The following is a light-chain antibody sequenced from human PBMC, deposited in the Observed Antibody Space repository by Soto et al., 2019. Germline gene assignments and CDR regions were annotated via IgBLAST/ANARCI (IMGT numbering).Light chain of an antibody. CDR3: QQYNSYQFT. CDR1: QSISSW. J-gene: IGKJ3*01. CDR2: DAS. Sequence: DIQMTQSPSTLSASVGDRVTITCRASQSISSWLAWYQQKPGKAPKLLIYDASSLESGVPSRFSVSGSGTEFTLTISSLQPDDFATYYCQQYNSYQFTFGPGTKVDIK. V-gene: IGKV1-5*01.